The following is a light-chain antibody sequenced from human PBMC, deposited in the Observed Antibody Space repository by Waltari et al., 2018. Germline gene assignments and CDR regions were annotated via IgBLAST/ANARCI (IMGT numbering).Light chain of an antibody. CDR2: AAS. CDR1: QSISTY. J-gene: IGKJ1*01. V-gene: IGKV1-39*01. CDR3: QESYNTPPT. Sequence: DIQMTQSPSSLSASVGDRVTVTCRASQSISTYLNWYQQKPGNAPKLLIYAASTLQSGVPSRFSGSGSGTHFTPTISSLQPEDFATYYCQESYNTPPTFGQGTKVEIK.